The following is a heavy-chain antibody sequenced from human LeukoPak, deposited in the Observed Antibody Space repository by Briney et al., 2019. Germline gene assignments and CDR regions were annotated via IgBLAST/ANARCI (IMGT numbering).Heavy chain of an antibody. Sequence: ASVKVSCKTSGGTFSTYAISWVRQAPGQGLEWMGGIIPIFGTANYAQKFQGRVTLTRDMSTSTDYLELSSLRSEDTAVYYCARGPRWTTVTSYYFDYWGQGTLVTVSS. D-gene: IGHD4-17*01. CDR1: GGTFSTYA. V-gene: IGHV1-69*05. J-gene: IGHJ4*02. CDR3: ARGPRWTTVTSYYFDY. CDR2: IIPIFGTA.